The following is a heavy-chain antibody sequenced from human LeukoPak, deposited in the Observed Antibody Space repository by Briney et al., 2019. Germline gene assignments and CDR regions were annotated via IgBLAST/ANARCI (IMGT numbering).Heavy chain of an antibody. D-gene: IGHD2-2*02. CDR2: ISRSGDSL. J-gene: IGHJ6*02. CDR3: ARDYCSSTSCYRGYGMDV. CDR1: GFPFRDYY. Sequence: GGSLRLSCAASGFPFRDYYMTWIRQAPGKGLEWISYISRSGDSLYYADSVKGRFTISRDNSKNTLYLQMNSLRAEDTAVYYCARDYCSSTSCYRGYGMDVWGQGTTVTVCS. V-gene: IGHV3-11*01.